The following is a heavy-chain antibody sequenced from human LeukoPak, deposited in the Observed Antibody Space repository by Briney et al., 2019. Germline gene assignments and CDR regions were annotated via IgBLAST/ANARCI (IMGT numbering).Heavy chain of an antibody. J-gene: IGHJ4*02. Sequence: SVKVSCKASGGTFSSYAISWVRQAPGQGLEWMGGIIPIFGTANYAQKFQGRVTITADKSTSTAYMELSSLRSGDTAVYYCARSSIIAAAGPYYFDYWGQGTLVTVSS. CDR2: IIPIFGTA. D-gene: IGHD6-13*01. CDR1: GGTFSSYA. V-gene: IGHV1-69*06. CDR3: ARSSIIAAAGPYYFDY.